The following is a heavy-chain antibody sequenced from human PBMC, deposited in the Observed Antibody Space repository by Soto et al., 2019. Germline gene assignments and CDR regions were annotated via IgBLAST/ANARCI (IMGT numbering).Heavy chain of an antibody. D-gene: IGHD3-10*01. V-gene: IGHV4-30-4*01. CDR1: GGSISRHY. Sequence: PSETLSLTCTVSGGSISRHYWSWIRQPPGKGLEWIGYIYYSGSTYYNPSLKSRVTISVDTSKNQFSLKLSSVTAADTAVYYCARGKFGELFWSPYYFDYWGQGTLVTVSS. J-gene: IGHJ4*02. CDR3: ARGKFGELFWSPYYFDY. CDR2: IYYSGST.